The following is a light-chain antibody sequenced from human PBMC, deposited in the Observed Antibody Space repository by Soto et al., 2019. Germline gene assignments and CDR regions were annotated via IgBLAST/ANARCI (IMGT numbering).Light chain of an antibody. V-gene: IGLV2-14*01. CDR2: DVS. CDR1: SSDVGGYNY. J-gene: IGLJ1*01. Sequence: ALTQPASVSGSPGQSITISCTGTSSDVGGYNYVSWYQQHPGKAPKLMIYDVSNRPSGVSNRFSGSKSGNTASLTISGLQADDEADYYCSSYSSSSTLLFGTMTEVTDL. CDR3: SSYSSSSTLL.